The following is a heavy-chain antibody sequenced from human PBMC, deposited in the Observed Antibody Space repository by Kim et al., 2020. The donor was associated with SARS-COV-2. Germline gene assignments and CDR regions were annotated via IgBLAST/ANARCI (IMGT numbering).Heavy chain of an antibody. CDR1: GFTFSSYA. CDR2: ISVSGGIT. Sequence: GGSLRRSCAASGFTFSSYAMSWVRQAPGKGLEWVSAISVSGGITYYADSVKGRFTISRDNSKNTLYLQMNSLRAEYTAVYYCAKRRGGSSGWYRGIFDYWGQGTLVTVAS. D-gene: IGHD6-19*01. J-gene: IGHJ4*02. V-gene: IGHV3-23*01. CDR3: AKRRGGSSGWYRGIFDY.